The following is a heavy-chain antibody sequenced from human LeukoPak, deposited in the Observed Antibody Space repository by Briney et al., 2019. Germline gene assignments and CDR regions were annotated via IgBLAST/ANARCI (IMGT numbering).Heavy chain of an antibody. Sequence: PGGSLRLSCAASGFTFSSYSMNWVRQAPGKGLEWVSSISSSSSYIYYADSVKGRFTISRDNAENSLYLQMNSLRAEDTAVYYCAREQDGYNGDAFDIWGQGTMVTVSS. V-gene: IGHV3-21*01. J-gene: IGHJ3*02. CDR1: GFTFSSYS. CDR3: AREQDGYNGDAFDI. D-gene: IGHD5-24*01. CDR2: ISSSSSYI.